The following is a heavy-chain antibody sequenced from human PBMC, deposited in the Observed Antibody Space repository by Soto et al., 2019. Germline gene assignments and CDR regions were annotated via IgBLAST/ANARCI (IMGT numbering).Heavy chain of an antibody. CDR1: GFSLSTSGVG. D-gene: IGHD1-26*01. Sequence: QITLKESGPTLVKPTQTLTLTCTFSGFSLSTSGVGVGWIRQPPGKALEWLALIYWDDDKRYSPSLKSRLTITKDTPKNQVVLTMTNMDPVDTATYYCAHSQEDTWRTWRIVGATTAVASRFDYWGQGTLVTVSS. CDR2: IYWDDDK. V-gene: IGHV2-5*02. CDR3: AHSQEDTWRTWRIVGATTAVASRFDY. J-gene: IGHJ4*02.